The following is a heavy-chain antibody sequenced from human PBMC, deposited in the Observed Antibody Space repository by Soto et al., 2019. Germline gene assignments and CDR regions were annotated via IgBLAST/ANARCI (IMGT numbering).Heavy chain of an antibody. CDR2: ITANNGNT. V-gene: IGHV1-18*01. J-gene: IGHJ4*02. D-gene: IGHD4-17*01. CDR3: ARDLSTTVTARFAY. CDR1: GYTFPTYG. Sequence: QVQLVQSGAEVKKPGASVKVSCKASGYTFPTYGFSWVRQAPGQGLEWMGWITANNGNTNYAQKFQGRGTMTTDTSTSTAYMELRSLRYDDTAVYYCARDLSTTVTARFAYWGQGTLVTVSS.